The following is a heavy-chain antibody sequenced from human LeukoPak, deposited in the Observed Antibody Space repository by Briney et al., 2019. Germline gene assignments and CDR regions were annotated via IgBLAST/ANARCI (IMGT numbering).Heavy chain of an antibody. Sequence: GSLRLPGAASGFTFSNYAMSWVRLAPGEGLQWISGISTSGGSTYYADSVRGRFTISRDDSNNTLYLQMNSLRAEDTAVYHCAKDKYSPVRSMSEAAYYFDFWGPGTLVTVSS. CDR2: ISTSGGST. D-gene: IGHD6-13*01. CDR3: AKDKYSPVRSMSEAAYYFDF. J-gene: IGHJ4*02. V-gene: IGHV3-23*01. CDR1: GFTFSNYA.